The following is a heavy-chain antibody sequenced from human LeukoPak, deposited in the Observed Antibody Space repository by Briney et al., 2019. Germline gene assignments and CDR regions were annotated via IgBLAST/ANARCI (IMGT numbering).Heavy chain of an antibody. CDR2: ISAYNGNT. V-gene: IGHV1-18*01. J-gene: IGHJ5*02. CDR1: GYTFTSYG. D-gene: IGHD5-12*01. CDR3: ARAEVSVATIGNWFDP. Sequence: GASVKVSCKASGYTFTSYGISWVRQAPGQGLEWMGWISAYNGNTNYAQKLQGRVTMTTDTSTSTAYMELRSLRPDDTAVYYCARAEVSVATIGNWFDPWGQGTLVTVSS.